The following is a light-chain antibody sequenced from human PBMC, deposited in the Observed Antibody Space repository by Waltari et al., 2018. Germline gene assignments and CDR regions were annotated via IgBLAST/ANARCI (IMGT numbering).Light chain of an antibody. Sequence: AVQLTQSPSSLSASVGDRVSITGLASQDISNALAWYQQKAGKPPKLLIYDASTLESGVPSKFSGSGSGTYFTLTISSLQPEDFATYYCQHFNSYPPWTFGQGTNLEI. V-gene: IGKV1-13*02. CDR1: QDISNA. J-gene: IGKJ2*01. CDR2: DAS. CDR3: QHFNSYPPWT.